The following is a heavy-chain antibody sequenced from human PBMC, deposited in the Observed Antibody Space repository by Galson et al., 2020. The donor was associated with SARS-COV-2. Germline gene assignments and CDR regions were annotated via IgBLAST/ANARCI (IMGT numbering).Heavy chain of an antibody. J-gene: IGHJ6*02. Sequence: GGSLRLSCAASGFTFSNAWMSWVRQAPGKGLEWVGRIKSKTDGGTTDYAAPVKGRFTISRDDSKNTLNLQMNSLKTEDTAVYYCTKYLPRVIVVGPAASYYYYYVRDVWGQGTTVTVSS. V-gene: IGHV3-15*01. CDR1: GFTFSNAW. CDR2: IKSKTDGGTT. CDR3: TKYLPRVIVVGPAASYYYYYVRDV. D-gene: IGHD2-2*01.